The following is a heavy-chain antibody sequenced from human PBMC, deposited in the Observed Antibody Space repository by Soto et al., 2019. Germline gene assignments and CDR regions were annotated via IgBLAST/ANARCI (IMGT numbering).Heavy chain of an antibody. CDR1: GFIADDYA. D-gene: IGHD4-17*01. Sequence: EVQLVESGGGLVQPGRSLRLSCVASGFIADDYAMHWVRQAPGKGLEWVSGISSNSATINYADSVKGRFTISRDNDKNSLFLQTNSLRPEDTAFYYCVKDMKWGGMTTIHYFDSWGQGTMVTVSS. J-gene: IGHJ4*02. CDR2: ISSNSATI. CDR3: VKDMKWGGMTTIHYFDS. V-gene: IGHV3-9*02.